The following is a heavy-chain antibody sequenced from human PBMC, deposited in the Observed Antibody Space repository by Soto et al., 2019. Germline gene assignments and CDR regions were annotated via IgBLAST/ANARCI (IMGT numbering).Heavy chain of an antibody. D-gene: IGHD1-7*01. CDR3: ARGANWNYAHYYYGMDV. V-gene: IGHV3-23*01. J-gene: IGHJ6*02. CDR2: ISGSDGNT. Sequence: PGGSLRLGCAASVFTFSTYAMTWVRQAPGKGLEWVSGISGSDGNTYYADSVKGRFTISRDNSKNTLYLQMKSLRAEDTAVYYCARGANWNYAHYYYGMDVWGQGTTVTVSS. CDR1: VFTFSTYA.